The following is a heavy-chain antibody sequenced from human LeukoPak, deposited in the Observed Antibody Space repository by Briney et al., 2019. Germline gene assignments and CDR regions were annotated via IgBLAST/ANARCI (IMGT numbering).Heavy chain of an antibody. Sequence: PSETLSLTCTVSGGSISSGGYYWSWIRQHPGKGLEWIGHIYYSGSTYYNPSLKSRVTISVDTSKNQFSLKLSSVTAADTAVYYCARTTVVTPNFDYWGQGTLVTVSS. V-gene: IGHV4-31*03. CDR1: GGSISSGGYY. J-gene: IGHJ4*02. D-gene: IGHD4-23*01. CDR2: IYYSGST. CDR3: ARTTVVTPNFDY.